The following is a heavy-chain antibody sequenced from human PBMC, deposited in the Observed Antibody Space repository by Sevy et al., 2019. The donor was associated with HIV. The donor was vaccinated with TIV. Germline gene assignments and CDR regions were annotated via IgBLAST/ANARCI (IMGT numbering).Heavy chain of an antibody. CDR1: GFTFSSHS. CDR3: ARDDSGSYQYFQH. V-gene: IGHV3-21*01. J-gene: IGHJ1*01. D-gene: IGHD1-26*01. CDR2: ISSSSSYI. Sequence: GGSLRLSCAASGFTFSSHSMNWVRQAPGKGLEWVSSISSSSSYIYYADSVKGRFTISRDNAKNSLYLQMNSLRAEDTAVYYCARDDSGSYQYFQHWGQGTLVTVSS.